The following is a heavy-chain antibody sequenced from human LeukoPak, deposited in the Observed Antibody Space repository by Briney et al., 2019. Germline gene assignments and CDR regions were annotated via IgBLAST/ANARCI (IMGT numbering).Heavy chain of an antibody. V-gene: IGHV1-69*01. CDR1: GNSISNYA. Sequence: SVKVSCKASGNSISNYAVSWVRQAPGQGFEWMGGIIPIFGTADYAQKFQGRVTTTADQSTSTTYMALSSLKSEDTATYYCTTRACHAGGCSSSFYYYYGLHFWGQGTTVSVSS. J-gene: IGHJ6*02. CDR2: IIPIFGTA. D-gene: IGHD3-16*01. CDR3: TTRACHAGGCSSSFYYYYGLHF.